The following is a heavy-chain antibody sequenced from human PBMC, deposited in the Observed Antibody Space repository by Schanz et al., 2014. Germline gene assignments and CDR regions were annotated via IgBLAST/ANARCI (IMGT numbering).Heavy chain of an antibody. Sequence: QVQLQESGPGLVKPSGTLSLTCAVSGGFISSINWWSWIRQPPGKGLEWIGYIYYSGSTNYKPSLKSRVTISVDTSKNQISLKLSSVTAADTAVYYCARGLVRGVMFDLWGQGTLVTVS. V-gene: IGHV4-59*01. CDR2: IYYSGST. CDR3: ARGLVRGVMFDL. D-gene: IGHD3-10*01. J-gene: IGHJ5*02. CDR1: GGFISSINW.